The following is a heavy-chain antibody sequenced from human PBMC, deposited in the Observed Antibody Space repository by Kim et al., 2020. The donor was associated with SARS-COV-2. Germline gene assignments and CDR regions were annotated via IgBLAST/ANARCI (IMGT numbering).Heavy chain of an antibody. D-gene: IGHD5-12*01. CDR2: IYYSGST. CDR3: ARDHREWLPYTAHWCCDL. Sequence: SETLSLTCTVSGGSISSYYWSWIRQPPGKGLEWIGYIYYSGSTNYNPSLKSRVTISVDTSKNQFSLKLSSVTAADTAVYYCARDHREWLPYTAHWCCDLWGGGTLCTVSS. V-gene: IGHV4-59*01. CDR1: GGSISSYY. J-gene: IGHJ2*01.